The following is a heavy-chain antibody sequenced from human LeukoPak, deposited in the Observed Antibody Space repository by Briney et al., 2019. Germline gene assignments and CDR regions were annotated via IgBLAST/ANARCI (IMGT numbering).Heavy chain of an antibody. CDR2: INPNSGGT. CDR3: ARSDVVVVTATTHFDY. J-gene: IGHJ4*02. V-gene: IGHV1-2*02. CDR1: VYTFTAYY. Sequence: GASVNVSCKASVYTFTAYYIHWVRQAPGQGLEWMGWINPNSGGTNYAQNFQGRVTMTSDTSTYTTHMELSRLRSDDTAVYYCARSDVVVVTATTHFDYWGQRTLVTVSS. D-gene: IGHD2-15*01.